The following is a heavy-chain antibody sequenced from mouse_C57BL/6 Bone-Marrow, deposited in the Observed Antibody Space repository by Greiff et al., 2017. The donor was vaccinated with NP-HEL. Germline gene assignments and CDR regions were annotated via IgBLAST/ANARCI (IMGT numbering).Heavy chain of an antibody. Sequence: VQLQESGPGLVQPSQSLSITCTVSGFSLTSYGVHWVRQSPGKGLEWLGVIWRGGSTDYNAAFMSRLSITKDNSKSQVFFKMNSLQADDTAIYYCAKNRVNWDVAMDYWGQGTSVTVSS. V-gene: IGHV2-5*01. CDR2: IWRGGST. J-gene: IGHJ4*01. CDR3: AKNRVNWDVAMDY. D-gene: IGHD4-1*01. CDR1: GFSLTSYG.